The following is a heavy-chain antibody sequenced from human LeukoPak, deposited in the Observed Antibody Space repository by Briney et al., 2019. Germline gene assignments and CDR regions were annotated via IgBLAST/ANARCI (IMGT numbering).Heavy chain of an antibody. CDR2: IHYSGST. Sequence: PSETLSLTCTVSGGSISSYYWSWIRRPPGKGLEWIGYIHYSGSTNYNPSLKSRVTISVDTSKNQFSLKLSSATAADTAVYYCARSLVGVPYYFDYWGQGTLVTVSS. CDR3: ARSLVGVPYYFDY. CDR1: GGSISSYY. V-gene: IGHV4-59*01. D-gene: IGHD1-26*01. J-gene: IGHJ4*02.